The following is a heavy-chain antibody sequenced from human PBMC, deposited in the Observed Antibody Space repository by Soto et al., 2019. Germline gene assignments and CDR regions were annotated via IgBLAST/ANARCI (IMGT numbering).Heavy chain of an antibody. CDR3: ARVAY. CDR2: ISSASSET. CDR1: GFTFSSAS. J-gene: IGHJ4*02. Sequence: GESLKISCEASGFTFSSASMNWVRQVPGKGLEWVASISSASSETWYADSVKGRFIISRDNAQNSLFLQMNTLRPEDSAIYYCARVAYWGPGTQVTVSS. V-gene: IGHV3-21*01.